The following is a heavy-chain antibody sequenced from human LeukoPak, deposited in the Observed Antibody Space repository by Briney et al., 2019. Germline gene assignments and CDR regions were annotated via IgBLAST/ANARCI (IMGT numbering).Heavy chain of an antibody. CDR3: ARDRGYGYGFFDY. V-gene: IGHV3-53*01. D-gene: IGHD5-18*01. J-gene: IGHJ4*02. CDR1: GFTVRSIY. CDR2: FYSGGSS. Sequence: PGGSLRLSCAASGFTVRSIYMTWVRQAPGKGLEWVSSFYSGGSSYYADSVKGRFIISRDRSTDTLYLQMNSLRVEDTAVYFCARDRGYGYGFFDYWGQGTLVTVSS.